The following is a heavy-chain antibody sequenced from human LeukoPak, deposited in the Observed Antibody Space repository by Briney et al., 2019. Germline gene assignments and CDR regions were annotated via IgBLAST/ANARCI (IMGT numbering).Heavy chain of an antibody. CDR3: ATSRTFDY. J-gene: IGHJ4*02. Sequence: PGGSLRLSCAASGFTFSSHNMNWVRQAPGKGLEWVSRINSDGSSTSYADSVKGRFTMSRDNAKNTVYLQMNSLRAEDTAVYYCATSRTFDYWGQGTLVTVSS. CDR2: INSDGSST. D-gene: IGHD2-8*01. CDR1: GFTFSSHN. V-gene: IGHV3-74*01.